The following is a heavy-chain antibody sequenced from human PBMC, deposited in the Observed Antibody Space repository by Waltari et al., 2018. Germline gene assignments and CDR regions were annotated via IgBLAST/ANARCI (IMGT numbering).Heavy chain of an antibody. D-gene: IGHD1-26*01. CDR1: GFTFSSYA. Sequence: EVQLLESGGGLVQPGGSLRLSCAASGFTFSSYAMSWVRQAPGRGREWGSSIRGSGGSTYYAYAVKGRFTISRDNSKNTLYLQMNSLRAEDTAVYYCAKDGSSGAFDIWGQGTMVTVSS. CDR2: IRGSGGST. CDR3: AKDGSSGAFDI. J-gene: IGHJ3*02. V-gene: IGHV3-23*01.